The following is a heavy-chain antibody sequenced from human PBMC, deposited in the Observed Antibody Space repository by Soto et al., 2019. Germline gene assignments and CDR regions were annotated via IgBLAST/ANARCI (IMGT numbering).Heavy chain of an antibody. J-gene: IGHJ6*02. Sequence: ASVKVSCKASGYTFTGYYMHWVRQAPGQGLEWMGWINPNSGGTNYAQKFQGRVTMTRDTSISTAYMELSRLRSDDTAVYYCAIGLGELSLYTYYGMDVWGQGTTVTVS. V-gene: IGHV1-2*02. CDR3: AIGLGELSLYTYYGMDV. D-gene: IGHD3-16*02. CDR1: GYTFTGYY. CDR2: INPNSGGT.